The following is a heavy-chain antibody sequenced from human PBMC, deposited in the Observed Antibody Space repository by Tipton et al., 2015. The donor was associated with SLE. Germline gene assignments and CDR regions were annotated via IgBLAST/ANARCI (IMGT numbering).Heavy chain of an antibody. CDR1: GGSISSSSYY. V-gene: IGHV4-39*07. CDR2: IYYSGST. D-gene: IGHD2-2*01. J-gene: IGHJ5*02. CDR3: ARSTDQNWFDP. Sequence: TLSLTCTVSGGSISSSSYYWGWIRQPPGKGLEWIGSIYYSGSTYYNPSLESRVTISVDTSKNQFSPKLSSVTAADTAVYYCARSTDQNWFDPWGQGTLVTVSS.